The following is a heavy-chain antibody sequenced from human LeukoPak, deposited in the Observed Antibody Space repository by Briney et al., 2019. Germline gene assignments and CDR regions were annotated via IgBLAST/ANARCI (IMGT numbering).Heavy chain of an antibody. CDR1: GYTFTGYY. Sequence: GASVKVSCKASGYTFTGYYMHWVRQAPGQGLEWMGWINPNSGGTNYAQKFQGRVTMTRDTSISTAYMELSRLRSHDTAVYYCAREVGYGKPNWFDPWGQGTLVTVSS. V-gene: IGHV1-2*02. D-gene: IGHD5-12*01. J-gene: IGHJ5*02. CDR2: INPNSGGT. CDR3: AREVGYGKPNWFDP.